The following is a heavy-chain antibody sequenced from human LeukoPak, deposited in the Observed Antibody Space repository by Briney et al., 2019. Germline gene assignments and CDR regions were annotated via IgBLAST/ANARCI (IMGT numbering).Heavy chain of an antibody. D-gene: IGHD3-22*01. CDR2: IYPGDSDT. J-gene: IGHJ3*02. CDR1: GYSFTSYW. V-gene: IGHV5-51*01. CDR3: ASRYYYDSSGLDDAFDI. Sequence: GESLQISCKGSGYSFTSYWIGWVRQMPGKGLEWMGIIYPGDSDTRYSPSFQGQVTISADKSISTAYLQWSSLKASDTAMHYCASRYYYDSSGLDDAFDIWGQGTMVTVSS.